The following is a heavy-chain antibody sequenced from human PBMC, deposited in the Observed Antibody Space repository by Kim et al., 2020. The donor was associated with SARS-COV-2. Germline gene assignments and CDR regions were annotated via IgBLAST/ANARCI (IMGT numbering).Heavy chain of an antibody. CDR3: AKDMYCSTTSCYFHVYGMDV. V-gene: IGHV3-23*01. D-gene: IGHD2-2*01. Sequence: GRFTISRDNAKNKLSLQMNSLRAEDTAIYYCAKDMYCSTTSCYFHVYGMDVWGQGTTVTVSS. J-gene: IGHJ6*02.